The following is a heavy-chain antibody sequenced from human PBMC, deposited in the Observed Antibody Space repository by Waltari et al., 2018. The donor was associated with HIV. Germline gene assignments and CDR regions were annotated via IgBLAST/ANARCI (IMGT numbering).Heavy chain of an antibody. V-gene: IGHV4-59*01. CDR1: GGPISSYY. D-gene: IGHD3-22*01. CDR3: ARDYYDSSGSSYGMDV. J-gene: IGHJ2*01. Sequence: QVQLQESGPGLVKPSETLSLTCTVPGGPISSYYWTWNRQPPGKGLEWIGYIYYSGSTNYNPSLKSRVTISVDTSKNQFSLKLSSVTAADTAVYYCARDYYDSSGSSYGMDVWGRGTLVTVSS. CDR2: IYYSGST.